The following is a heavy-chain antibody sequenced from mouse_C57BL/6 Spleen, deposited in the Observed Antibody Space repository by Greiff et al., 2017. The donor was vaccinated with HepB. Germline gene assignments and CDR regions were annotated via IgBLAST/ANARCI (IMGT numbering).Heavy chain of an antibody. D-gene: IGHD2-4*01. Sequence: EVKLMESGPELVKPGASVKISCKASGYSFTGYYMHWVKQSHGNILDWIGYIYPYNGVSSYNQKFKGKATLTVDKSSSTAYMELRSLTSEDSAVYYCARSYYDYGRNYAMDYWGQGTSVTVSS. CDR2: IYPYNGVS. CDR3: ARSYYDYGRNYAMDY. CDR1: GYSFTGYY. V-gene: IGHV1-31*01. J-gene: IGHJ4*01.